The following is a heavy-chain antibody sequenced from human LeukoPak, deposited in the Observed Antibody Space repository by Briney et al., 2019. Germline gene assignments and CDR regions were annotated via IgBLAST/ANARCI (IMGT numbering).Heavy chain of an antibody. CDR2: ISSRGSYI. V-gene: IGHV3-21*04. J-gene: IGHJ3*02. D-gene: IGHD3-10*01. Sequence: PGGSLRLSCAASGFTFSSYSMNWVRQAPGKGLEWVSSISSRGSYIYYADSVKGRFTISRDNAENSLYLQMNSLRAEDTAVYYCARVYPREIVMVRGVHLQDAFDIWGQGTMVTVSS. CDR1: GFTFSSYS. CDR3: ARVYPREIVMVRGVHLQDAFDI.